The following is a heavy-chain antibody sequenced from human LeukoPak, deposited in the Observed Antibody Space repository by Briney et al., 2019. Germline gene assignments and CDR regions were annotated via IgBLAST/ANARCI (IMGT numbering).Heavy chain of an antibody. Sequence: GGSLRLSCAASGFTFSSYSMNWVRQAPGKGLEWVSYISSSSSTICYADSVKGRFTISRDNAKNSLYLQMNSLRAEDTAVYYCASMPLEMATTGHGYWGQGTLVTVSS. CDR3: ASMPLEMATTGHGY. CDR1: GFTFSSYS. CDR2: ISSSSSTI. D-gene: IGHD5-24*01. V-gene: IGHV3-48*01. J-gene: IGHJ4*02.